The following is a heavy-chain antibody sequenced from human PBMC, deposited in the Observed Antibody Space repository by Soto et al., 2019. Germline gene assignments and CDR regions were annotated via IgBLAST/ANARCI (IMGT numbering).Heavy chain of an antibody. CDR1: GYTFTGYY. J-gene: IGHJ6*02. CDR3: ARGGVGYGGYEDYSSGMDV. CDR2: INPYTGGT. D-gene: IGHD5-12*01. Sequence: ASVKVSCKASGYTFTGYYVLWVRQAPGQGPECMGWINPYTGGTNYAQKFQGRVTMTADESTSTAYMELSSLRSEDTDVYYCARGGVGYGGYEDYSSGMDVWGQGTTVTVSS. V-gene: IGHV1-2*02.